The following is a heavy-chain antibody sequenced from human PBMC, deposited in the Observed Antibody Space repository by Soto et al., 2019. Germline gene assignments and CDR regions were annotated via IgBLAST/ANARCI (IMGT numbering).Heavy chain of an antibody. Sequence: QVQLGQSGSEVKKPGSSVKVSCKSSGGSFRTYAMSWVRQAPGQGLEWMGGIMAVFGTATYTQSFQGRVTITADESTSTSYMELSGLKSGDTAVYYCATSRGFYAAMDVWGQGTTVTVSS. D-gene: IGHD3-16*01. CDR3: ATSRGFYAAMDV. J-gene: IGHJ6*02. CDR1: GGSFRTYA. V-gene: IGHV1-69*01. CDR2: IMAVFGTA.